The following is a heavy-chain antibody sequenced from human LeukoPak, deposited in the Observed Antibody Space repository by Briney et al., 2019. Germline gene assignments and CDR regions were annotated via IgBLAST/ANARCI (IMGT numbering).Heavy chain of an antibody. D-gene: IGHD1/OR15-1a*01. CDR3: ATSESQTKFDY. J-gene: IGHJ4*02. CDR2: IFPGDSDT. V-gene: IGHV5-51*01. CDR1: GYRLTSHW. Sequence: GESLKISCKGSGYRLTSHWIGWVRQMPGKGLEWMGIIFPGDSDTAYSPSFQGQVTISADKSINTAYLQWNSLKASDSAMYYCATSESQTKFDYWGQGTLVTVSS.